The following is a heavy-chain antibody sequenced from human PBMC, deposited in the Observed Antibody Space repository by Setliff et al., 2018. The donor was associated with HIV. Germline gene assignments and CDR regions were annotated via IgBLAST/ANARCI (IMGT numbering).Heavy chain of an antibody. D-gene: IGHD1-26*01. J-gene: IGHJ4*02. CDR1: GFTFSSYS. CDR3: ARARYSGSSTDY. CDR2: ISSSSSYT. Sequence: GGSLRLSCAASGFTFSSYSMNWVRQAPGKGLEWVSYISSSSSYTHYADSVKGRFTISRDNVKNSLYLQMNSLRAEDTAVYYCARARYSGSSTDYWGQGTLVTVSS. V-gene: IGHV3-21*01.